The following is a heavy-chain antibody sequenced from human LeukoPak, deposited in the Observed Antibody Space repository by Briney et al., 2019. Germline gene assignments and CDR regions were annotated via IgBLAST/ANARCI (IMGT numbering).Heavy chain of an antibody. J-gene: IGHJ4*02. D-gene: IGHD2-21*02. CDR3: ACSYCGGDCYSPDY. V-gene: IGHV3-48*02. Sequence: GGSLRLSCAASGFTFNTYSMNWVRQAPGKGLEWISYISSSSNTIYYADSVKGRFTISRDNAKSSLYLQMNSLRDEDTAVYYCACSYCGGDCYSPDYWGQGTLVTVSS. CDR1: GFTFNTYS. CDR2: ISSSSNTI.